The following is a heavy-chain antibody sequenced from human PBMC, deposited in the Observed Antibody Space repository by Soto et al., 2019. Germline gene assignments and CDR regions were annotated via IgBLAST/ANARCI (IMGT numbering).Heavy chain of an antibody. V-gene: IGHV1-69*13. CDR2: IIPIFGTA. Sequence: SVKVSCKASGGTFSSYAISWVRQASGQGLEWMGGIIPIFGTANYAQKFQGRVTITADESTSTAYMELSSLRSEDTAVYYCASPLRRVDYYDSSGYYYYYYGMDVWG. D-gene: IGHD3-22*01. J-gene: IGHJ6*02. CDR3: ASPLRRVDYYDSSGYYYYYYGMDV. CDR1: GGTFSSYA.